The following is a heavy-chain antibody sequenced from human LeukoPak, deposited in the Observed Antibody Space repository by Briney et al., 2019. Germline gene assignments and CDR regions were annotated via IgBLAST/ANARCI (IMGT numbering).Heavy chain of an antibody. V-gene: IGHV4-59*11. D-gene: IGHD6-25*01. CDR2: IDATVAT. CDR1: GSMSNHF. Sequence: PSETLSLTCTVCGSMSNHFWSWVRQPPGKGLEWIGYIDATVATDDNPSLTSRVTMSVDPSANQFSLKLCTVTLSHTAVYSCATRPAGNTSAAVFDISSRGTLFTVSS. J-gene: IGHJ4*02. CDR3: ATRPAGNTSAAVFDI.